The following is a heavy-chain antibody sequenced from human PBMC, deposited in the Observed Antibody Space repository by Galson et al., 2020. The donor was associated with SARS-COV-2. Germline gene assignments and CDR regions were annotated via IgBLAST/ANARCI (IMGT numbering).Heavy chain of an antibody. CDR3: ARAWQQLFRFDY. J-gene: IGHJ4*02. Sequence: SETLSLTCNVSGHSTTSGDYYWSWIRQSPGKGLEWIGYLFYRGSTYYNPSLKGRVTISVDTSKNQFSLKLNSVTAADTAVYYCARAWQQLFRFDYWGQGDLVTVSS. CDR1: GHSTTSGDYY. V-gene: IGHV4-30-4*01. CDR2: LFYRGST. D-gene: IGHD6-13*01.